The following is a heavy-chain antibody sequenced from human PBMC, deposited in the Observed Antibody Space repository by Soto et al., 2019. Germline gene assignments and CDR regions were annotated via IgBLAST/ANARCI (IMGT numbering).Heavy chain of an antibody. D-gene: IGHD6-6*01. J-gene: IGHJ4*02. CDR2: ISSSSNYI. CDR3: ARTYSRSCTFDD. Sequence: PGGSLRLSCAASGFTFSDYSINWVRQAPGKGLEWVSFISSSSNYIYYADSVKGRFTISRDNAKNSLFLQMNSLKAEDTAVYFWARTYSRSCTFDDGGLGTRVTVSS. V-gene: IGHV3-21*01. CDR1: GFTFSDYS.